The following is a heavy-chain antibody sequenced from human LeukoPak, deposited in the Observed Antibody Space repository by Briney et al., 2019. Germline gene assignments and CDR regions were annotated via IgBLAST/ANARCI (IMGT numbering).Heavy chain of an antibody. CDR2: IIPILGIA. J-gene: IGHJ4*02. Sequence: SVKVSCKASGGTFSSYAISWVRQAPGQGLEWMGRIIPILGIANYAQKFQGRVTITADKSTSTAYMELSSLRSEDTAVYYCARDTRHRRRYYDSSVPWYFDYWGQGTLVTVSS. CDR1: GGTFSSYA. CDR3: ARDTRHRRRYYDSSVPWYFDY. D-gene: IGHD3-22*01. V-gene: IGHV1-69*04.